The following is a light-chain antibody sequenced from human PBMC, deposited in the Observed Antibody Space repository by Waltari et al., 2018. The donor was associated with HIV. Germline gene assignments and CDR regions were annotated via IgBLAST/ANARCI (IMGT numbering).Light chain of an antibody. CDR2: VAS. J-gene: IGKJ3*01. CDR1: QRISNY. CDR3: QQSHSTPLT. Sequence: DIQMTQSPSSLSASVGDRVTITCRATQRISNYLNWYQQRPGKAPKLLISVASSLQSGVPSRFSGSGSGTDFTLTISSLQPEDVATYYCQQSHSTPLTFGPGTRVDIK. V-gene: IGKV1-39*01.